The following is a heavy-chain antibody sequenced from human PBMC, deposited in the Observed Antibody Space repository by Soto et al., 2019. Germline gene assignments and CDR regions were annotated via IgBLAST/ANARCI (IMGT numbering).Heavy chain of an antibody. D-gene: IGHD5-12*01. CDR2: IYYSGST. CDR1: GGSISSYY. J-gene: IGHJ4*02. CDR3: ARGGTKNSGYDYLFDY. Sequence: PSETLSLTCTVSGGSISSYYWSWIRQPPGKRLEWIGYIYYSGSTNYNPSLKSRVTISVDTSKNQFSLKLSSVTAADTAVYYCARGGTKNSGYDYLFDYWGQGTLVTVSS. V-gene: IGHV4-59*01.